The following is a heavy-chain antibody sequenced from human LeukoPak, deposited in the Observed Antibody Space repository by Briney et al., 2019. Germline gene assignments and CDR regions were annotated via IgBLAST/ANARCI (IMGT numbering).Heavy chain of an antibody. Sequence: GGSLRLSCAASGSTFSSYEMNWVRQAPGKGLEWVSYISSSGSTIYYADSVKGRFTISRDNAKNSLYLQMNSLRAEDTAVYYCAKTHGWSTNYYFDYWGPGTLVTVSS. CDR1: GSTFSSYE. V-gene: IGHV3-48*03. CDR3: AKTHGWSTNYYFDY. D-gene: IGHD6-19*01. J-gene: IGHJ4*02. CDR2: ISSSGSTI.